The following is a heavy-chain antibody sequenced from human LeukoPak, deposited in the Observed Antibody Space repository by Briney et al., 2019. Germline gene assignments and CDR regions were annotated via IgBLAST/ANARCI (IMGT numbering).Heavy chain of an antibody. CDR3: TTSLSGYDFLFDY. J-gene: IGHJ4*02. Sequence: GGSLRLSCAASGFTFSNAWMSWVRQAPGKGLEWVGRIKSKTDGGITDYAAPVKDRFTFSRDDSKNTLYLQMNNLQTEDTAVYYCTTSLSGYDFLFDYWGQGTLVTVSS. CDR1: GFTFSNAW. V-gene: IGHV3-15*01. CDR2: IKSKTDGGIT. D-gene: IGHD5-12*01.